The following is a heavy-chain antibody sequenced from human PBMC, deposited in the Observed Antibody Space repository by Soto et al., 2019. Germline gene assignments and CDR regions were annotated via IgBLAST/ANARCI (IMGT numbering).Heavy chain of an antibody. Sequence: QGQLVQSGPEVKSLGSSVKVSCKASGDTFRNYAFSWVRQAPGQGLERMGGIIPILGTADYAQRFQGRVTITADESTATAYMELKSLRSEDTAVYFCARDRDDSSGYFSLWGRGTLVTVSS. V-gene: IGHV1-69*11. CDR3: ARDRDDSSGYFSL. J-gene: IGHJ2*01. CDR1: GDTFRNYA. D-gene: IGHD3-22*01. CDR2: IIPILGTA.